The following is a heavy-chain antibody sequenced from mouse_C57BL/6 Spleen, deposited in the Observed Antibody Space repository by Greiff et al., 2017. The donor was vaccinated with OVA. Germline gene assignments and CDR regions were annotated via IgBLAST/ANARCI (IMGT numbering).Heavy chain of an antibody. CDR1: GFTFSNYW. J-gene: IGHJ2*01. D-gene: IGHD1-1*01. V-gene: IGHV6-3*01. CDR2: IRLKSDNYAT. Sequence: EVHLVESGGGLVQPGGSMKLSCVASGFTFSNYWMNWVRQSPEKGLEWVAQIRLKSDNYATHYAESVKGRFTISRDDSKSSVYLQMNNLRAEDTGIYYCTQFSLYGSSYSFDYWGQGTTLTVSS. CDR3: TQFSLYGSSYSFDY.